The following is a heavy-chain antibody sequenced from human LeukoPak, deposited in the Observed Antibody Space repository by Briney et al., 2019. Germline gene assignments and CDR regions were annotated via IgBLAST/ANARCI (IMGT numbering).Heavy chain of an antibody. J-gene: IGHJ4*02. CDR2: ISDPHSGSET. V-gene: IGHV3-23*01. CDR3: TTRLQNHLDY. CDR1: GFTFSSYT. Sequence: GSLRLSCAASGFTFSSYTMNWVRQALGQGLEWVSTISDPHSGSETHYADSVKGRFTISRDDSQNTLYLQMDSLRAEDTAVYYCTTRLQNHLDYWGQGTQVTVSS. D-gene: IGHD4-11*01.